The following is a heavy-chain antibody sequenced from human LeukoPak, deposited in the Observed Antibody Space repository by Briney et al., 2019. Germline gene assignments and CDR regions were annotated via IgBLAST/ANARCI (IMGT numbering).Heavy chain of an antibody. V-gene: IGHV4-39*07. CDR1: GGSISSSSYY. Sequence: SETLSLTCTVSGGSISSSSYYWGWIRQPPGKGLEWIGSIYYSGSTYYNPSLKSRVTISVDTSKNQFSLKLSSVTAADTAVYYCARELDYDSSGALDYWGQGTLVTVSS. J-gene: IGHJ4*02. D-gene: IGHD3-22*01. CDR3: ARELDYDSSGALDY. CDR2: IYYSGST.